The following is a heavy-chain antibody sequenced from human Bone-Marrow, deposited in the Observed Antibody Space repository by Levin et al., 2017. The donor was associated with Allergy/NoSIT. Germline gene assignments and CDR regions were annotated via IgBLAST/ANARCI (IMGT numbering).Heavy chain of an antibody. CDR1: GNTLTELS. V-gene: IGHV1-24*01. J-gene: IGHJ6*02. CDR2: FDPEEGQT. CDR3: ATVVLAVLDYYGMDV. Sequence: ASVKVSCQVSGNTLTELSINWVRQAPGKGLEWMGGFDPEEGQTIYAQKFQGRVTMTEDTSTDIAYMELTSLRSEDTAVYYCATVVLAVLDYYGMDVWGQGTTVTVSS. D-gene: IGHD2-15*01.